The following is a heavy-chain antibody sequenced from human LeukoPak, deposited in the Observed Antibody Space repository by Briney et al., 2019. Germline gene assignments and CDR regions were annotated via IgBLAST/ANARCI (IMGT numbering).Heavy chain of an antibody. J-gene: IGHJ4*02. D-gene: IGHD3-22*01. Sequence: ASVKVSCKASGYTFTGYYMHWVRQAPGQGLEWMGWINPNSGGTNYAQKLQGRVTMTTDTSTSTAYMELRSLRSDDTAVYYCARALDYYDSSGYSYWGQGTLVTVSS. CDR1: GYTFTGYY. CDR2: INPNSGGT. V-gene: IGHV1-2*02. CDR3: ARALDYYDSSGYSY.